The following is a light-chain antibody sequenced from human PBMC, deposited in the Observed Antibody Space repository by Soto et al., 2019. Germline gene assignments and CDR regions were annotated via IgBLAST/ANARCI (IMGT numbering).Light chain of an antibody. CDR2: KAS. J-gene: IGKJ4*01. CDR1: QTIGTW. Sequence: IQVTQSPSTLSASVGDRVTITCRASQTIGTWLAWYQQKPAKAPKLLIYKASTLESGVPSRFSGSGSGTEFTLTISSLQADDFATYYCQQYNDLSTFGGGTKVDIK. CDR3: QQYNDLST. V-gene: IGKV1-5*03.